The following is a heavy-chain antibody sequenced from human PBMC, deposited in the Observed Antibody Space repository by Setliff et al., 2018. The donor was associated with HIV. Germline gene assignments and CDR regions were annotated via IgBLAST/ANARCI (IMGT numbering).Heavy chain of an antibody. CDR1: GFTVSSNY. J-gene: IGHJ6*02. Sequence: GESLKISCAASGFTVSSNYMSWVRQAPGKGLEWVSVIYSGGSTYYADSVKGRFTISRDNSKNTLYLQMNSLRAEDTATYYCAKEEGGLYGMDVWGQGTTVTVSS. CDR2: IYSGGST. V-gene: IGHV3-53*01. CDR3: AKEEGGLYGMDV. D-gene: IGHD3-16*01.